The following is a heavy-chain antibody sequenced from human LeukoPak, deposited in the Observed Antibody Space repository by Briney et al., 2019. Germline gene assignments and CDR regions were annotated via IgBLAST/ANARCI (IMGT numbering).Heavy chain of an antibody. J-gene: IGHJ5*02. CDR3: AKGWDL. Sequence: QPGGSLRLSCAASGFTFSSYGMHWVRQAPGKGLEWVAVISYDGSNKYYADSAKGRFTISRDNSKNTLYLQMNSLRAEDTAVYYCAKGWDLWGQGTLVTVSS. CDR1: GFTFSSYG. V-gene: IGHV3-30*18. CDR2: ISYDGSNK.